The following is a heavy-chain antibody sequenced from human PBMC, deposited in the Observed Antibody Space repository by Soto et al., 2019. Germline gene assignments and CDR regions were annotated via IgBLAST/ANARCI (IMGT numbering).Heavy chain of an antibody. CDR3: ARDQFDSYGPKGGLDY. J-gene: IGHJ4*02. CDR2: ISAYNGNT. Sequence: QVQLVQSGAEVKKPGASVKVSCKASGYTFTSYGISWVRQAPGQGLEWMGWISAYNGNTNYAQKLQGRVTMTTDTSPTTASMELRSLRPDDTAVYYCARDQFDSYGPKGGLDYWGQGTLVTVSS. CDR1: GYTFTSYG. D-gene: IGHD5-18*01. V-gene: IGHV1-18*01.